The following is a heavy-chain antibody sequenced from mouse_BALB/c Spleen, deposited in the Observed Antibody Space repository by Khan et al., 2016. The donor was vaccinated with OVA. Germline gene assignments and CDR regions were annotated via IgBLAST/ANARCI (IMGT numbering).Heavy chain of an antibody. Sequence: EVQLVETGPGLVKPSQSLSLTCTVTCFSITSDYAWNWIRQFPGNKLDWMGYISYSGTTTYHPSLKGRISITRDTAKNEFVLQLNSVTTEDAATDYCARGRSYWGQGTLVTVSA. V-gene: IGHV3-2*02. J-gene: IGHJ3*01. CDR3: ARGRSY. CDR2: ISYSGTT. CDR1: CFSITSDYA.